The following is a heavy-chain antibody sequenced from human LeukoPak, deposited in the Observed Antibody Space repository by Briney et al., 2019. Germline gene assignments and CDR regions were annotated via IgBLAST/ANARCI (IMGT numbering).Heavy chain of an antibody. CDR1: GGSISSYY. Sequence: PSETLSVTCTVSGGSISSYYWSWIRQPPGKGLEWIGYIYYSGSTNYNPSLKSRVTISVDTSKNQFSLKLSSVTAADTAVYYCARQSVEAFDIWGQGTMVTVSS. D-gene: IGHD6-19*01. V-gene: IGHV4-59*08. J-gene: IGHJ3*02. CDR2: IYYSGST. CDR3: ARQSVEAFDI.